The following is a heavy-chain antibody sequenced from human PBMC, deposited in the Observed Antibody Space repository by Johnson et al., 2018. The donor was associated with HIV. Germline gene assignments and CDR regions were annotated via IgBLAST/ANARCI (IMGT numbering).Heavy chain of an antibody. V-gene: IGHV3-11*04. Sequence: QVQLVESGGGLVQPGRSLRLSCAASGFTVSSNYMSWIRQAPGKGLALLSYIRTSGGTLYYADSVKDRFTIFRDNAKSSLYLQMNSLRVEDTAIYYCARRMVVGYHALDFWGQGTVVSVSS. CDR2: IRTSGGTL. CDR1: GFTVSSNY. D-gene: IGHD2-21*01. CDR3: ARRMVVGYHALDF. J-gene: IGHJ3*01.